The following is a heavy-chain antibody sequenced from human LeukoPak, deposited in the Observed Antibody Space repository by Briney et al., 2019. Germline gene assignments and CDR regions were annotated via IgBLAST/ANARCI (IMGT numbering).Heavy chain of an antibody. Sequence: PSETLSLTCAVYGGSFSGYYWSWIRQPPGKGLEWIGEINHSGSTNYNPSLKSRVTISVDTSKNQFSLKLSSVTAADTAVYYCARDLGTTPHFDYWGQGTLVTVSS. V-gene: IGHV4-34*01. CDR2: INHSGST. CDR1: GGSFSGYY. J-gene: IGHJ4*02. CDR3: ARDLGTTPHFDY. D-gene: IGHD1-26*01.